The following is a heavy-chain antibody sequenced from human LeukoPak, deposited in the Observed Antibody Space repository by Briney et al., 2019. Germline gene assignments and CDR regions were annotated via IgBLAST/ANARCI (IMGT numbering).Heavy chain of an antibody. CDR1: GFTFGSYE. D-gene: IGHD3-22*01. CDR2: ISSSGSTI. J-gene: IGHJ4*02. CDR3: AREYYYDSSGSFDY. Sequence: PGGSLRLSCAASGFTFGSYEMNWVRQAPGKGLEWVSYISSSGSTIYYADSVKGRFTISRDNAKNSLYLQMNSLIAEDTAVYYCAREYYYDSSGSFDYWGQGTLVTVSS. V-gene: IGHV3-48*03.